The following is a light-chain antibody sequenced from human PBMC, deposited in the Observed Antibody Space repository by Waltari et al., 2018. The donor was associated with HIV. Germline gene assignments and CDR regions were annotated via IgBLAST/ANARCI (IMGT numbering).Light chain of an antibody. CDR3: AAWDDSLSGQV. Sequence: QSVLTQPPSASGTPGQRVTISCSGSSSNIGSNYVYWYQQLPGTAPKPLTYRNNRRPSGVPYRFSGSKSGTSPSLAISGLRSVDEADYYCAAWDDSLSGQVFGGGTKLTVL. CDR1: SSNIGSNY. J-gene: IGLJ3*02. CDR2: RNN. V-gene: IGLV1-47*01.